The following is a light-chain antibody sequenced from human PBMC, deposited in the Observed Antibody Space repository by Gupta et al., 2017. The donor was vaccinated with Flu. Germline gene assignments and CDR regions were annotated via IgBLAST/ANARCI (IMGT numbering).Light chain of an antibody. J-gene: IGKJ4*01. Sequence: ERATLSCRASQSVSSNLAWYQQKPGQAPRLLIYGASTMATGIPARFSGSGSGTEFTLTISSLQSEDFAVYYCQQYKNWPPLSFGGGTKVEIK. V-gene: IGKV3-15*01. CDR1: QSVSSN. CDR2: GAS. CDR3: QQYKNWPPLS.